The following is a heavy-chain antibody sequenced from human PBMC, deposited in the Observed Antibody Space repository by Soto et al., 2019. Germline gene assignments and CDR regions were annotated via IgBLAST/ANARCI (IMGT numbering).Heavy chain of an antibody. D-gene: IGHD2-2*01. Sequence: SETLSLTCAVYGGSFSGYYWSWIRQPPGKGLEWIGEINHSGSTNYNPSLKSRVTISVDTSKNQFSLKLSSVTAADTAVYYCARSRRVVVPAAIYYYYYMDVWGKGTTVTVSS. J-gene: IGHJ6*03. V-gene: IGHV4-34*01. CDR1: GGSFSGYY. CDR2: INHSGST. CDR3: ARSRRVVVPAAIYYYYYMDV.